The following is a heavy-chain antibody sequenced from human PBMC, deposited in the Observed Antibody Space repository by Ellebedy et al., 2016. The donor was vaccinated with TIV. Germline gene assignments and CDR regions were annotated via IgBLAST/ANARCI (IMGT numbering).Heavy chain of an antibody. CDR1: GFTFNRIA. CDR3: AKDMVFGDGKWEIDV. J-gene: IGHJ6*02. CDR2: INNGGRTT. V-gene: IGHV3-23*01. D-gene: IGHD1-26*01. Sequence: PGGSLRLSCAASGFTFNRIAMIWVRQAPGKGLEWVSGINNGGRTTSYADSVKGRFTISRDNSRSTLYLQMNSLRAEDSAVYYCAKDMVFGDGKWEIDVWGQGTTVTVSS.